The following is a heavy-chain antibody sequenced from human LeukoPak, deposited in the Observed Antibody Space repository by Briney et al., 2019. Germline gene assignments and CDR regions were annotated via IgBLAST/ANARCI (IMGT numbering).Heavy chain of an antibody. CDR1: GGSISSDY. D-gene: IGHD6-13*01. V-gene: IGHV4-4*07. CDR3: ARGPKSSSWDY. Sequence: PSETLSLTCTVSGGSISSDYWSWIRQPAGPGLEWIGRIYTSGNTNYNPSLKRRVTMSVDTSKIQFSLKLSSVTAADTAVYYCARGPKSSSWDYWGQGTLVTVS. CDR2: IYTSGNT. J-gene: IGHJ4*02.